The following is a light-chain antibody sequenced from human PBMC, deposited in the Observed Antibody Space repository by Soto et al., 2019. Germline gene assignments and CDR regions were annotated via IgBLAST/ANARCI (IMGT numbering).Light chain of an antibody. CDR3: QQYGSSPPWT. V-gene: IGKV3-20*01. Sequence: EIVLTQSPGTLSLSPGERATLSCRASQSVSSSYLAWYQQKPGQAPRLLIYDVSNRATGIPARFSGSGSGTDFTLTISRLEPEDFAVYYCQQYGSSPPWTFGQGTKVDI. CDR1: QSVSSSY. J-gene: IGKJ1*01. CDR2: DVS.